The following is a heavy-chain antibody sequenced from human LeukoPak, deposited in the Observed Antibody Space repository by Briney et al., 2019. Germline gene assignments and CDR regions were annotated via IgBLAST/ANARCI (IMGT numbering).Heavy chain of an antibody. J-gene: IGHJ4*02. D-gene: IGHD1-1*01. Sequence: GASLRLSCAASGFTFSSYAMSWVRQAPGKGLEWVPGISGSGGSTYYADSVKGRFTISRDNSKNTLYLQMNSLRAEDTAIYYCARRYDYFDYWGQGTLVTVSS. CDR1: GFTFSSYA. V-gene: IGHV3-23*01. CDR2: ISGSGGST. CDR3: ARRYDYFDY.